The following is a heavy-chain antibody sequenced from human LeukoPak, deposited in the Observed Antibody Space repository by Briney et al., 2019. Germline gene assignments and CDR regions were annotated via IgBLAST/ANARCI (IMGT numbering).Heavy chain of an antibody. J-gene: IGHJ5*02. CDR2: ISWNSGST. V-gene: IGHV3-9*01. Sequence: GGSLRLSCAASGFTFDDYAMHWVRQAPGKGLEWVSGISWNSGSTGYADSVKGRFTISRDNAKNSLYLQMNSLRAEDTALYYCAKDRWYYDSSGYYSSWGQGTLVTVSS. CDR1: GFTFDDYA. D-gene: IGHD3-22*01. CDR3: AKDRWYYDSSGYYSS.